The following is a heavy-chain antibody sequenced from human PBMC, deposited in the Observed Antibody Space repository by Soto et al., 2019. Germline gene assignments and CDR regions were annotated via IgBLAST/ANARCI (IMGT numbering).Heavy chain of an antibody. CDR3: ARKVVVVAATDWYFDL. J-gene: IGHJ2*01. CDR2: IIAIFGTA. CDR1: GGTFSSYA. V-gene: IGHV1-69*12. Sequence: QVQLVQSGAEVKKPGSSVKVSCKASGGTFSSYAISWVRQAPGQGLEWMGGIIAIFGTAKDAQKFQGRVTITADESTSTAYMELSSLRSEDIAVYYCARKVVVVAATDWYFDLWGRGTLVTVSS. D-gene: IGHD2-15*01.